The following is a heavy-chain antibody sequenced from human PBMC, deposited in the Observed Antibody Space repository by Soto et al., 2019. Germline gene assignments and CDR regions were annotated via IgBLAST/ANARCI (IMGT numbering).Heavy chain of an antibody. CDR2: INTDGSTT. CDR3: ARPTYYYDSSGYLPLDY. CDR1: GFTFSSFW. V-gene: IGHV3-74*01. Sequence: PGGSLRLSCAASGFTFSSFWMHWVRQAPGKGLVWVSRINTDGSTTTYADSVKGRFTISRDNAKNTLYLQMNSLRAEDTAVYYCARPTYYYDSSGYLPLDYWGQGTLVTVSS. D-gene: IGHD3-22*01. J-gene: IGHJ4*02.